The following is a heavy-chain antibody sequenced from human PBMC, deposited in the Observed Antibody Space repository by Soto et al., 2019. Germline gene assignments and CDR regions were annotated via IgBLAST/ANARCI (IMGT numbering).Heavy chain of an antibody. J-gene: IGHJ6*02. V-gene: IGHV4-59*08. D-gene: IGHD1-1*01. CDR2: VYSTGGT. Sequence: QVQLQQSGPGLVKPSETLSLTCSVSSGPSSSHNWGWIRQPPGRGLEWIGYVYSTGGTSYNPSLKSRVTIPADTSTNHISLTLNSVTVADMSVYYCVRPRIGNLHGLVDVWGQGTTVRVSS. CDR3: VRPRIGNLHGLVDV. CDR1: SGPSSSHN.